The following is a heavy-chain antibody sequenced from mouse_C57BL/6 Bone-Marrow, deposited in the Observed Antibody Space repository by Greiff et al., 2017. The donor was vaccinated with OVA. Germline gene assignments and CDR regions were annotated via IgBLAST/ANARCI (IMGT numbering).Heavy chain of an antibody. J-gene: IGHJ3*01. Sequence: VQLQQSGAELARPGASVKLSCKASGYTFTSYGISWVKQRTGQGLEWIGEIYPRSGNTYYNEKFKGKATLTADKSSSTAYMELRSLTSEDSAVYFCARESYYYGSSYPFAYWGQGTLVTVSA. V-gene: IGHV1-81*01. CDR3: ARESYYYGSSYPFAY. D-gene: IGHD1-1*01. CDR1: GYTFTSYG. CDR2: IYPRSGNT.